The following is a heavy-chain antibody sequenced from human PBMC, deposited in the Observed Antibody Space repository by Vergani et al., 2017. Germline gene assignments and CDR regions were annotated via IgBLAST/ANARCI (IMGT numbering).Heavy chain of an antibody. V-gene: IGHV1-69*02. CDR2: IIPILGIA. CDR3: ARLRSGSYYEVSYFQH. CDR1: GGTFSSYT. Sequence: QVQLVQSGVEVKKPGSSVKVSCKASGGTFSSYTISWVRQAPGQGLEWMGRIIPILGIANYAQKFQGRVTITADKSTSTAYMELSSLRSEDTAVYYCARLRSGSYYEVSYFQHWGQGTLVTVSS. D-gene: IGHD1-26*01. J-gene: IGHJ1*01.